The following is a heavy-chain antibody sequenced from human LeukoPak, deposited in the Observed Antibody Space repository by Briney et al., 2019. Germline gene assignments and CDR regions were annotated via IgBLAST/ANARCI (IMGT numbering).Heavy chain of an antibody. V-gene: IGHV3-64D*06. D-gene: IGHD6-13*01. CDR3: VKGTYSSSWYVEYFQH. CDR2: ISSNGGST. Sequence: PGGSLGLSCSASGFTFSSYAMHWVRQAPGKGLEYVSAISSNGGSTYYADSVKGRFTISRDNSKNTLYLQMSSLRAEDTAVYYCVKGTYSSSWYVEYFQHWGQGTLVTVSS. CDR1: GFTFSSYA. J-gene: IGHJ1*01.